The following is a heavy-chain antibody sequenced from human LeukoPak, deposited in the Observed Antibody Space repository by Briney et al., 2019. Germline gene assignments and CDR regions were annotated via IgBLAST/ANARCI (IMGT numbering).Heavy chain of an antibody. Sequence: KPGGSLRLSCGVPGFTFNSYSMNWVRQAPGKGLEWVASIIGSGTEMFYADSVKGRFTISRDNSKKSLYLQMNSLRVEDTAVYYCAKVQSDIVGAVFFAFDVWGQGTMVSVSS. CDR2: IIGSGTEM. J-gene: IGHJ3*01. CDR3: AKVQSDIVGAVFFAFDV. V-gene: IGHV3-21*01. CDR1: GFTFNSYS. D-gene: IGHD1-26*01.